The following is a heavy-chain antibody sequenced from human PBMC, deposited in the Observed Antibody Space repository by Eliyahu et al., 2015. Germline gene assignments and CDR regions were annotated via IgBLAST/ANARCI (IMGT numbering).Heavy chain of an antibody. CDR3: ARDLDESSRFDP. V-gene: IGHV1-18*01. J-gene: IGHJ5*02. D-gene: IGHD3-3*01. Sequence: QVQLVQSGPEVKKPGASVKVSCTASGYXFPDYGISWVRQAPGQGLEWIGWXXGXNGKTKYAQKVQGRVTVTTDTSTSTAYMELRSLISDDTAVYYCARDLDESSRFDPWGQGTLVTVSS. CDR1: GYXFPDYG. CDR2: XXGXNGKT.